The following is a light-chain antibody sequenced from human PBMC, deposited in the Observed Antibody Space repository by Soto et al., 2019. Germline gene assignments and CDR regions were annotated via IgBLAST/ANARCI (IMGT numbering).Light chain of an antibody. CDR2: SSS. CDR3: QQASNLPYT. J-gene: IGKJ2*01. Sequence: DIQMTQSPSSVSASVGDRVTISCRASQDINNYLVWYQQQPGKAPKVLIYSSSFLHSGAPSRFSGSGSGTDFTLTIDRLQPEDFTTYYCQQASNLPYTFGQGTKLEMK. CDR1: QDINNY. V-gene: IGKV1-12*01.